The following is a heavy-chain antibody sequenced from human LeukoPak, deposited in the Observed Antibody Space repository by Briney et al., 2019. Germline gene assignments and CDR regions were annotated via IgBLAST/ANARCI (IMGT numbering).Heavy chain of an antibody. D-gene: IGHD1-7*01. CDR1: GFTFSSYA. J-gene: IGHJ6*03. Sequence: HPGGSLRLSCAASGFTFSSYAMSWVRQAPGKGLEWVPAISGSGGSTYYADSVKGRFTISRDNSKNTLYLQMNSLRAEDTAVYYCAKRRGLELLYYYYMDVWGKGTTVTVSS. CDR3: AKRRGLELLYYYYMDV. CDR2: ISGSGGST. V-gene: IGHV3-23*01.